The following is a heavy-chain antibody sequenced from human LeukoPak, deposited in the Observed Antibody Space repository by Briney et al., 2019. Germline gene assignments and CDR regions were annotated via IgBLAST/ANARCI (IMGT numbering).Heavy chain of an antibody. Sequence: PSETLSLTCTVSGGSISSGSYYWSWIRQPAGKGLEWVGRMYTSGSTNYNPSLKSRVTISVDTSKSQFSLQLSSVTAADTAVYYCARVHRDFWSAVDCWGQGTLVTVSS. J-gene: IGHJ4*02. V-gene: IGHV4-61*02. D-gene: IGHD3-3*01. CDR2: MYTSGST. CDR1: GGSISSGSYY. CDR3: ARVHRDFWSAVDC.